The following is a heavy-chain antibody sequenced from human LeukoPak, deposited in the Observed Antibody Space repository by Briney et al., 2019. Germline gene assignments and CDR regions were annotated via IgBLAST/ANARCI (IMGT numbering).Heavy chain of an antibody. CDR3: ARNYDSSGYYYEDAFDI. CDR2: IYHSGST. Sequence: PSETLSLTCAVSGGSISSGGYSWRWIRQPPGKGLEWIGYIYHSGSTYYNPSLKSRVTISVDRSKNQFSLKLSSVTAADTAVYYCARNYDSSGYYYEDAFDIWGQGTMVTVSS. J-gene: IGHJ3*02. CDR1: GGSISSGGYS. D-gene: IGHD3-22*01. V-gene: IGHV4-30-2*01.